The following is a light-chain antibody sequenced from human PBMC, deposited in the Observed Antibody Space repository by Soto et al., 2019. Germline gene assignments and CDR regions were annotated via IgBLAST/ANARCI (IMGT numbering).Light chain of an antibody. CDR2: AAS. V-gene: IGKV1-39*01. Sequence: DIQMTQSPSSLSASVGDRVTITCRASQTISSYLNWYQQRPGKAPKLLIYAASTLQSGVPSRFSGGGSGTHFTLSISSLQPEDFATYYCQQSFSSPIFTFGPGTKVDIK. J-gene: IGKJ3*01. CDR3: QQSFSSPIFT. CDR1: QTISSY.